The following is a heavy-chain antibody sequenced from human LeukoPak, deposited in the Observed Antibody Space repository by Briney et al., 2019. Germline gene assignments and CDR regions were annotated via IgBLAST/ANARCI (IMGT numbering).Heavy chain of an antibody. CDR3: AREAKVRGVSSMDV. CDR2: IYHSGST. V-gene: IGHV4-4*02. J-gene: IGHJ6*02. D-gene: IGHD3-10*01. Sequence: SGTLSLTCAVSGGSITSSDWWSWVRQPPGKGLEWIGEIYHSGSTNYNPSLKSRVTISVDKSKNQCSLKLSSVTAADTAVYYCAREAKVRGVSSMDVWGQGTTVTVSS. CDR1: GGSITSSDW.